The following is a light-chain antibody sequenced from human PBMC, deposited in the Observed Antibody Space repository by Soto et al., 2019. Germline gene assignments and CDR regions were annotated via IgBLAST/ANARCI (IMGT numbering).Light chain of an antibody. V-gene: IGKV3-15*01. CDR3: QKYKNWPPWT. CDR1: QNIRNN. CDR2: GAS. J-gene: IGKJ1*01. Sequence: EVVMTQSPASLSVSPGERATLSCRASQNIRNNLAWYQQKPGQSPRLLISGASTREAGIPGRFSGSGSGKEFTLIISSLQSEDFAIYYCQKYKNWPPWTFGQGTKVELK.